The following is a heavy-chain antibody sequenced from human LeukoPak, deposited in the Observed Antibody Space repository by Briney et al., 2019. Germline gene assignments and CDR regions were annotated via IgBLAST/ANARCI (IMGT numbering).Heavy chain of an antibody. V-gene: IGHV4-39*01. D-gene: IGHD6-19*01. CDR1: GGSISSSSYY. J-gene: IGHJ4*02. Sequence: SETLSLTCTVSGGSISSSSYYWGWIRQPPGKGLEWIGSIYYSGSTYYNPSLKSRVTISVDTSKNQFSLKLGSVTAADTAVYYCARHGIAVAGSFDYWGQGTLVTVSS. CDR2: IYYSGST. CDR3: ARHGIAVAGSFDY.